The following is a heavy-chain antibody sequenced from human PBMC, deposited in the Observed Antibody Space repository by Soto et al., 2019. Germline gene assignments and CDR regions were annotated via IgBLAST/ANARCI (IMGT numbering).Heavy chain of an antibody. CDR2: IYSGGST. CDR1: GFTVSSNY. D-gene: IGHD6-6*01. Sequence: EVQLVETGGGLIQPGGSLRLSCAVSGFTVSSNYMSWVRQAPGKGLEWVSVIYSGGSTYYADSVKGRFTISRDNSKNTLYLQMNSLRAEDTAVYYCAREVYSSSSGGMDVWGQGTTVTVSS. J-gene: IGHJ6*02. CDR3: AREVYSSSSGGMDV. V-gene: IGHV3-53*02.